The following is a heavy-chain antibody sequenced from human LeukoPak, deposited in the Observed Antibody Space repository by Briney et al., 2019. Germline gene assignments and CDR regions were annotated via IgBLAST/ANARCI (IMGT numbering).Heavy chain of an antibody. J-gene: IGHJ3*02. CDR1: GYTFTSYY. Sequence: GASVKVSCKASGYTFTSYYMHWVRQAPGQGLEWMGIINPSGGSTSYAQKFQGRVTMTRDTSTSTVYMELSSPRSEDTAVYYCASPGPRNWNKYLHDAFDIWGQGTMVTVSS. D-gene: IGHD1/OR15-1a*01. CDR2: INPSGGST. CDR3: ASPGPRNWNKYLHDAFDI. V-gene: IGHV1-46*01.